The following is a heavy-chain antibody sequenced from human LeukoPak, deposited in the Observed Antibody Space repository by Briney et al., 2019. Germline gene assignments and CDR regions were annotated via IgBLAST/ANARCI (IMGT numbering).Heavy chain of an antibody. D-gene: IGHD2-15*01. CDR3: ARGADGVSSNSRGWFDP. Sequence: GGSLRLSCAASGFTFSSYSINWDRQAPGKGLEWVSSISSSSSYIYYADSVKGRFTISRDNARNSLYLQMDTLRAEDTAVYSCARGADGVSSNSRGWFDPWGQGTLVTVSS. CDR2: ISSSSSYI. V-gene: IGHV3-21*01. CDR1: GFTFSSYS. J-gene: IGHJ5*02.